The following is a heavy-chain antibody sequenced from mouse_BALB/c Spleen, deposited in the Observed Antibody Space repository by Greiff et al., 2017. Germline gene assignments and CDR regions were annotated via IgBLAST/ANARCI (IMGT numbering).Heavy chain of an antibody. CDR1: GFTFSSFG. Sequence: EVQVVESGGGLVQPGGSRKLSCAASGFTFSSFGMHWVRQAPEKGLEWVAYISSGSSTIYYADTVKGRFTISRDNPKNTLFLQMTSLRSEDTAMYYCARGNYFDDWGQGTTLTVSS. J-gene: IGHJ2*01. CDR2: ISSGSSTI. CDR3: ARGNYFDD. V-gene: IGHV5-17*02.